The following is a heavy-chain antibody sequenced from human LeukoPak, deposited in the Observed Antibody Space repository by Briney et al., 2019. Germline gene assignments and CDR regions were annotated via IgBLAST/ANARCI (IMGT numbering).Heavy chain of an antibody. J-gene: IGHJ3*02. CDR3: ARDSRVGATSAFDI. CDR1: GFTFSSYS. D-gene: IGHD1-26*01. Sequence: GGSLRLSCAASGFTFSSYSMNWVRQAPGKGLEWVSYITSSSSTIYYVDSVKGRFTISRDNAKNSLYLQMSSLRAEDTTVYYCARDSRVGATSAFDIWGQGTMVTVSS. V-gene: IGHV3-48*01. CDR2: ITSSSSTI.